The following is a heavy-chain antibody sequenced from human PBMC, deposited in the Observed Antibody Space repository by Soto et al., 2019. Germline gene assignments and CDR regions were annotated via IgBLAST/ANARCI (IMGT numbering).Heavy chain of an antibody. J-gene: IGHJ4*02. D-gene: IGHD3-3*01. CDR2: IDPSDSYT. V-gene: IGHV5-10-1*01. Sequence: PGESLKISCKGSGYSFTSYWISWVRQMPGKGLEWMGRIDPSDSYTNYSPSFQGHVTISADKSISTAYLQWSSLKASDTAMYYCARLHYDFWSGYSYTLYYFDYWGQGTLVTVSS. CDR3: ARLHYDFWSGYSYTLYYFDY. CDR1: GYSFTSYW.